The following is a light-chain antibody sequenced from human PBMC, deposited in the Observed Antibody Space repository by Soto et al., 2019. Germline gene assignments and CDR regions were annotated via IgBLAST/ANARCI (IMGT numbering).Light chain of an antibody. V-gene: IGLV1-44*01. CDR1: SSNIESNT. CDR2: SNY. CDR3: AAWDDILNGYV. J-gene: IGLJ1*01. Sequence: QSVLTQPPSASGTPGQSVTISCSGSSSNIESNTVTWYQQLPGTAPKLVIYSNYDRPSGVPDRFSGSTSGTSASLVIRGLQSEDEADYYCAAWDDILNGYVFGGGTKLTVL.